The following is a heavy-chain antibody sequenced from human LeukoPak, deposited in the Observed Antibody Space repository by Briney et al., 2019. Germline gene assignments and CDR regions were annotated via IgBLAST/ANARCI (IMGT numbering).Heavy chain of an antibody. D-gene: IGHD2-15*01. J-gene: IGHJ4*02. CDR2: MSGSGGNT. CDR1: GFIFSSYA. Sequence: PGGSLRLSCAASGFIFSSYAMSWVRQAPGEGLEWVSAMSGSGGNTYYADSVKGRFTISRDNSRNTLYLQLNSLRAEDTAVYYCATTPRDYYFDYWGQGTLVTVSS. CDR3: ATTPRDYYFDY. V-gene: IGHV3-23*01.